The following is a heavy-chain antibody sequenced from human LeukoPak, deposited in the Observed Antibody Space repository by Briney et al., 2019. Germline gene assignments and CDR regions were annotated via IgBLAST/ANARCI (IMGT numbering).Heavy chain of an antibody. Sequence: GESLKISCKGSGYSFTNYWIGWVRQMPGKGLEWMGIIYPGDSDTRYSPSFQGQVTISADKSSSTAYLQWSSLKASDTAMYYCARLGQYSYGYPDAFDIWGQGTMVTVSS. V-gene: IGHV5-51*01. J-gene: IGHJ3*02. CDR2: IYPGDSDT. D-gene: IGHD5-18*01. CDR3: ARLGQYSYGYPDAFDI. CDR1: GYSFTNYW.